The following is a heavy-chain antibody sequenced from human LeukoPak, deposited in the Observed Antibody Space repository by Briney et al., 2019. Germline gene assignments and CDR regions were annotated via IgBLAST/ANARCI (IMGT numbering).Heavy chain of an antibody. J-gene: IGHJ6*03. CDR1: GYTFTSYY. CDR3: ARDPRAVTTRYYYYYMDV. V-gene: IGHV1-46*01. Sequence: ASVKVSCKASGYTFTSYYMHWVRQAPGQGLEWMGIINPSGGSTSYAQKFQGRVTMTRDMSTSTVYMELSSLRSEDTAVYYCARDPRAVTTRYYYYYMDVWGKGTTVTVSS. CDR2: INPSGGST. D-gene: IGHD4-11*01.